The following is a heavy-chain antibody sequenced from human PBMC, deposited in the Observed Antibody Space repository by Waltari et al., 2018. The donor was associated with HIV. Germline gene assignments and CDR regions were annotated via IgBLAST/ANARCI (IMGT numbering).Heavy chain of an antibody. J-gene: IGHJ6*02. CDR1: GLTLRSYR. V-gene: IGHV3-48*04. D-gene: IGHD2-15*01. CDR2: ISSTSNTI. Sequence: EVQLVESGGGWVQPGGSLRPSCAASGLTLRSYRMNWVRQAPGKGLEWVSYISSTSNTIYYADSVKGRFTVSRDNAKNSLSLQMNSLRAEDTAVYFCAKEVVALPHYYYYGLDVWGQGTTVTVSS. CDR3: AKEVVALPHYYYYGLDV.